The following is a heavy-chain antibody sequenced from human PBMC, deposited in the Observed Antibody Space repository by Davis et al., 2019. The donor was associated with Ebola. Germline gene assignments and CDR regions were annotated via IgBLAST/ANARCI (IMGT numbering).Heavy chain of an antibody. Sequence: GESLKISCAASGFTFSSYAMHWVRQAPGKGLEWVAVISYDGSNKYYADSVKGRFTISRDNAKNTVYLQMSNLRAEDTAVYFCARDGTYRMDVWGKGTTVTVSS. CDR2: ISYDGSNK. J-gene: IGHJ6*04. CDR3: ARDGTYRMDV. V-gene: IGHV3-30-3*01. D-gene: IGHD1-1*01. CDR1: GFTFSSYA.